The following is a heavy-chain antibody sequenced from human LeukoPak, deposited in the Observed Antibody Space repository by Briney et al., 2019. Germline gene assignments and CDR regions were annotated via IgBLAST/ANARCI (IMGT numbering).Heavy chain of an antibody. CDR3: ATSDYWSIYLLPHFDY. CDR1: GSSLTELS. J-gene: IGHJ4*02. D-gene: IGHD3-3*01. CDR2: FDPEDGET. Sequence: ASVKVSCKVSGSSLTELSIHWVRQAPGKGLVRQAPGKGLEWMGGFDPEDGETIYAQKFQGRVTMTEDTSTDTASMELSSLTSEDTAVYYCATSDYWSIYLLPHFDYWGQGTLVTVSS. V-gene: IGHV1-24*01.